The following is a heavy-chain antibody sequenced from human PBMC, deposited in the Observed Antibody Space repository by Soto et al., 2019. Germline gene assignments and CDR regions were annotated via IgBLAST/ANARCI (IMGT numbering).Heavy chain of an antibody. J-gene: IGHJ4*02. Sequence: QAQLVQSGAEVKKPGASVKVSCKASGYIFSSYGISWVRQAPGQGREWMGWVSAYNGNTNYPQKLQVRVTMTTDTSKSTAYMELRSLRSDDTAMYYCARHHVVRGSYYDYWGQGTLVTVSS. V-gene: IGHV1-18*01. CDR3: ARHHVVRGSYYDY. CDR2: VSAYNGNT. D-gene: IGHD1-26*01. CDR1: GYIFSSYG.